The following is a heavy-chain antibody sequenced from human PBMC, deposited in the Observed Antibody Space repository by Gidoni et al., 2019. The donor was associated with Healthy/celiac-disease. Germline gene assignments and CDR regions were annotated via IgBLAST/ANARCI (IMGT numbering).Heavy chain of an antibody. V-gene: IGHV3-7*01. CDR2: IRQDGSEK. Sequence: EVQLVESGGGLVQPGGSLRLSCAASGFTFGSYWMSWVRQAPGTGLEWVANIRQDGSEKYYVDAVKGRFTIYRDNAKNSLYLQMNRLRAEDTAVYYCARPPDYGDLFDYWGQGTMVTVSS. CDR1: GFTFGSYW. D-gene: IGHD4-17*01. J-gene: IGHJ4*02. CDR3: ARPPDYGDLFDY.